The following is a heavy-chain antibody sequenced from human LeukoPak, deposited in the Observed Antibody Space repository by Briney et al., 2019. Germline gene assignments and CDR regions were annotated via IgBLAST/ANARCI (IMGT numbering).Heavy chain of an antibody. CDR1: GYTFTSYY. D-gene: IGHD3-22*01. Sequence: ASVKVSCKASGYTFTSYYMHWVRQAPGQGLEWMGIINPSGGSTSYAQKFQGRVTMTRDMSTSTVYMELSSLRSEDTAVYYCARGGGDYYDSSGYYYDYWGQGTLVTVSS. CDR2: INPSGGST. J-gene: IGHJ4*02. CDR3: ARGGGDYYDSSGYYYDY. V-gene: IGHV1-46*01.